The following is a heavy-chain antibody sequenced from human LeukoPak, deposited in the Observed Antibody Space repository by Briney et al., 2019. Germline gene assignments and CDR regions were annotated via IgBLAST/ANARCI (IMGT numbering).Heavy chain of an antibody. CDR2: ISGDGGST. Sequence: GGSLRLSCAASGFTFDDYAMHWVRQAPGKGLEWVSLISGDGGSTYYADSVKGRFTISRDNSKNSLYLQMNSLRTEDTALYYCANDGGRVPGIAAPHYYYMDVWGKGTTVTVSS. D-gene: IGHD6-13*01. CDR3: ANDGGRVPGIAAPHYYYMDV. V-gene: IGHV3-43*02. CDR1: GFTFDDYA. J-gene: IGHJ6*03.